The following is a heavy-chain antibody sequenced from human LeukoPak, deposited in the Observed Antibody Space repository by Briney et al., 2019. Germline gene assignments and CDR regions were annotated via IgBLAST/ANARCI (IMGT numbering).Heavy chain of an antibody. CDR2: ISGSGGST. D-gene: IGHD3-3*01. V-gene: IGHV3-23*01. Sequence: GGSLRLSCAASGFTFSSYAMSWVRQAPGKGLEWVSAISGSGGSTYYADSVKGRFTISRDNSKNTLYLQMNSLRAEDTAVYYCAKAMTTYDFWSGYYPGHNRSPSDYWGQGTLVTVSS. CDR1: GFTFSSYA. J-gene: IGHJ4*02. CDR3: AKAMTTYDFWSGYYPGHNRSPSDY.